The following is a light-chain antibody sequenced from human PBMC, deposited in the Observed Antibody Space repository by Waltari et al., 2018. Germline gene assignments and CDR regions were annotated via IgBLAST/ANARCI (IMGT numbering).Light chain of an antibody. Sequence: ELVMTQSPATLSASPGERATLSCRASQSVSSNLAWYQQKPGQAPRLLIYGASTRATGIPARFSGSGSGTEFTLTISSMQSEDFAVYYCQQYNNWPPAFGQGTKVEIK. CDR2: GAS. CDR1: QSVSSN. V-gene: IGKV3-15*01. CDR3: QQYNNWPPA. J-gene: IGKJ1*01.